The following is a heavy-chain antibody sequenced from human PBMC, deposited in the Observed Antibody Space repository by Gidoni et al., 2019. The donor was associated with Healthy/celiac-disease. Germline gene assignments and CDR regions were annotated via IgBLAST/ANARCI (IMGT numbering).Heavy chain of an antibody. D-gene: IGHD5-12*01. V-gene: IGHV4-30-2*01. CDR1: GCSISSGGYS. CDR2: IYHSGST. CDR3: AREVIVATITYFDY. Sequence: QLQLQESGSGLVKPSQTLSLTCAVSGCSISSGGYSWRWIRQPPGKGLEWIGYIYHSGSTYYNPSLKSRVTISVDRSKNQFSLKLSSVTAADTAVYYCAREVIVATITYFDYWGQGTLVTVSS. J-gene: IGHJ4*02.